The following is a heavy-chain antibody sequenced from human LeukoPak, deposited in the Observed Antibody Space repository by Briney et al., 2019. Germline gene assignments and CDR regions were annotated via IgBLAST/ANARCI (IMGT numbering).Heavy chain of an antibody. Sequence: GGSLRLSCKGSGYIFTSYWITWVRQMPGKGLEWMGTIDPADSYTNYSPSFQGHVTISTDKSISTAYLQWSSLKASDTAIYYCARRGRSSSNFDFWGQGTLVTVSS. CDR1: GYIFTSYW. CDR3: ARRGRSSSNFDF. CDR2: IDPADSYT. V-gene: IGHV5-10-1*01. J-gene: IGHJ4*02. D-gene: IGHD6-6*01.